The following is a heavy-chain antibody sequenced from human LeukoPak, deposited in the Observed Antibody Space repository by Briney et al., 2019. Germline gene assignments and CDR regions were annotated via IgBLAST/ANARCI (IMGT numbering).Heavy chain of an antibody. CDR3: AREVSDYYDSSGYAEYYYYGMDV. J-gene: IGHJ6*02. Sequence: SETLSLTCAVYGGSFSGYYWSWIRQPPGKGLEWIGEINHSGSTNYNPSLKSRVTIPVDTSKNQFSLKLSSVTAADTAVYYCAREVSDYYDSSGYAEYYYYGMDVWGQGTTVTVSS. CDR2: INHSGST. CDR1: GGSFSGYY. V-gene: IGHV4-34*01. D-gene: IGHD3-22*01.